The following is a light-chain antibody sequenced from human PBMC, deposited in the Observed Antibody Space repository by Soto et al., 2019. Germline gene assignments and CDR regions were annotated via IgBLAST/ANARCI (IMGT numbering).Light chain of an antibody. CDR3: QRYGRSPPIT. J-gene: IGKJ5*01. V-gene: IGKV3-20*01. CDR2: GAS. Sequence: EIVLTQSPGTLSLSPGERATLSCRASQSVSSNYLAWYQQKPGQAPRLLVYGASSRATGIPDRFSGRGSRTDFTLTISRLEPEDFAVYYCQRYGRSPPITFGQGTRLEIK. CDR1: QSVSSNY.